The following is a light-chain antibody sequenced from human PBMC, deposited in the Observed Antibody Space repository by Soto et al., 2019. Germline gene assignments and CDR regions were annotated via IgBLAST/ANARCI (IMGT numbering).Light chain of an antibody. J-gene: IGKJ3*01. CDR3: QQRRNWVS. CDR1: QTVDTY. CDR2: DTS. Sequence: LTQSPAILSLSPGERATLSCRVSQTVDTYLAWYQQKPGQPPRLVIHDTSHRASGVPARFRGSGSGTDFTLTITSLEPEDFAVYFCQQRRNWVSFGPGTRVD. V-gene: IGKV3-11*01.